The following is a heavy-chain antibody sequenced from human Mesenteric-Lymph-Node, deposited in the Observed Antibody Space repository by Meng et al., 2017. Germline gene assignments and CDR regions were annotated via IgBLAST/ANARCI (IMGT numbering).Heavy chain of an antibody. Sequence: EVRRLESGGGVVQPGGSLRRSCAVAGFICSDYAMSWVRQAPGKGLEWVAPISGTGGNTYYADSVKGRFTVSRDNPKNTLYLQMNSLRVDDTAVYYCAKMEPGWYVKTWGQGTLVTVSS. CDR1: GFICSDYA. V-gene: IGHV3-23*01. D-gene: IGHD6-19*01. CDR2: ISGTGGNT. CDR3: AKMEPGWYVKT. J-gene: IGHJ5*02.